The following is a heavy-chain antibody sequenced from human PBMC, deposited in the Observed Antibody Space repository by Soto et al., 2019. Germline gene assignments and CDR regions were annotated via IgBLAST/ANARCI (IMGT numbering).Heavy chain of an antibody. V-gene: IGHV3-23*01. Sequence: VGSLRLSCAASGFSFSNYAMSWVRQAPGKGLEWVSAIRGGAGSTSYADSVRGRFTISRDRSKNTLYLQMNSLRAEDTAIYYCAKEGITMVVVVGFDYWGQGTQVTVSS. J-gene: IGHJ4*02. D-gene: IGHD3-22*01. CDR1: GFSFSNYA. CDR3: AKEGITMVVVVGFDY. CDR2: IRGGAGST.